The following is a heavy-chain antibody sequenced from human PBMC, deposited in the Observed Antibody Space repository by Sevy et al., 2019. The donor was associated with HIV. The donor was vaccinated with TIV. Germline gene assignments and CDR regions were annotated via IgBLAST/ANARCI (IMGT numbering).Heavy chain of an antibody. CDR1: GFTFNRCA. V-gene: IGHV3-30*04. Sequence: GGSLRLSCVASGFTFNRCAIHWVRQAPGKGLEWVAVISSDGTNKYYAHSVKGRFTISRDNSKNTLYLQMNSLRPEDGAVYYCAKDFHDGDWSYFGMDVWGQGTTVTVSS. J-gene: IGHJ6*02. CDR2: ISSDGTNK. CDR3: AKDFHDGDWSYFGMDV. D-gene: IGHD3-9*01.